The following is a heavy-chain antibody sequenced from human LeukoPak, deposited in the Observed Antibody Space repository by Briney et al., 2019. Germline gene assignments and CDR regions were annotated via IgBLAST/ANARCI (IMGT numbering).Heavy chain of an antibody. D-gene: IGHD3-3*01. CDR2: IKSKTDGGTT. V-gene: IGHV3-15*01. Sequence: GGSLRLSCAASGFTFSNAWMSWVRQAPGKGLEWVGRIKSKTDGGTTDYAAPAKGRFTISRDDSKNTLYLQMNSLKTEDTAVYYCGLEWLLNWFDPWGQGTLVTVSS. CDR3: GLEWLLNWFDP. CDR1: GFTFSNAW. J-gene: IGHJ5*02.